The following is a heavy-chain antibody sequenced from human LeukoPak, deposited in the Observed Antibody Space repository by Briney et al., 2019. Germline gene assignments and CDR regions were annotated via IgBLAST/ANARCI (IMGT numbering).Heavy chain of an antibody. CDR2: ISGSGGST. V-gene: IGHV3-23*01. J-gene: IGHJ3*01. D-gene: IGHD2-2*01. CDR3: AKGKGYCSSTSCP. CDR1: GSTVSSNY. Sequence: PGGSLRLSCAASGSTVSSNYMSWVRQAPGKGLEWVSAISGSGGSTYYADSVKGRFTISRDNSKNTLYLQMNSLRAEDTAVYYCAKGKGYCSSTSCPWGQGTMVTVSS.